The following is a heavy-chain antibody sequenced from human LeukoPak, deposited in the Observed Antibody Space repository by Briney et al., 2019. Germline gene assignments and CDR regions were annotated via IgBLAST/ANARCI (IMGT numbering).Heavy chain of an antibody. CDR3: TRYNNDHFDY. CDR2: IAYDGSRA. V-gene: IGHV3-33*01. CDR1: GFTFGGYG. D-gene: IGHD1-14*01. J-gene: IGHJ4*02. Sequence: GSLRLSCAGSGFTFGGYGMHWFRQTPDKGLGWVAVIAYDGSRAFYADSVKGRFTISRDNSKNTMSVQMDDLRAEDTAVYYCTRYNNDHFDYWGQGTLVTVSS.